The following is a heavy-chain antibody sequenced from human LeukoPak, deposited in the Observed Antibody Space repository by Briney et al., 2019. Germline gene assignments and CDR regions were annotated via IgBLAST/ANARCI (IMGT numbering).Heavy chain of an antibody. Sequence: AGGSLRLSCAASGFTFSSYWMSWVRQAPGKGLEWVANIKQDGSEKYYVDSVKGRFTISRDNAKNSLYLQMNSLRAEDTAVYYCAREGGWLRYFDWFHFDYWGQGTLVTVSS. J-gene: IGHJ4*02. D-gene: IGHD3-9*01. CDR2: IKQDGSEK. CDR3: AREGGWLRYFDWFHFDY. CDR1: GFTFSSYW. V-gene: IGHV3-7*03.